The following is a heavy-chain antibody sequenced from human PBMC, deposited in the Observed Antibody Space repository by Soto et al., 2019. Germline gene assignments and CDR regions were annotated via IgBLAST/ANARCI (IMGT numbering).Heavy chain of an antibody. CDR3: ARSYGLI. D-gene: IGHD3-16*01. CDR2: TTSSGSTK. CDR1: GFSFSHYY. V-gene: IGHV3-11*01. J-gene: IGHJ4*02. Sequence: GXLRLCCAPSGFSFSHYYMSWIRQTPGGGLEWISYTTSSGSTKYYAGSVKGRFTVSRDNAKNAMYLQMNSLRAEDTAVSYCARSYGLIWGPGTLVTVSS.